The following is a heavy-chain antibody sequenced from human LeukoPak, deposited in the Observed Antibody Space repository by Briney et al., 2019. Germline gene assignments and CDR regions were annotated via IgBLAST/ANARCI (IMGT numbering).Heavy chain of an antibody. J-gene: IGHJ6*02. CDR2: INPNSGGT. D-gene: IGHD2-2*01. CDR1: GYTFTGYY. V-gene: IGHV1-2*02. Sequence: ASVKVSCKASGYTFTGYYMHWVRQAPGQGLEWMGWINPNSGGTNYAQKFQGRVTMTRDTSISTAYMELSRLRSDDTAVYYCARALVVPAAPDLYYYYGMDVWGQGTTVTVSS. CDR3: ARALVVPAAPDLYYYYGMDV.